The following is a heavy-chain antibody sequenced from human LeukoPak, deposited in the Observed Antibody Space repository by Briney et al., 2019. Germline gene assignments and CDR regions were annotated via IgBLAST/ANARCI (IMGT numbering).Heavy chain of an antibody. V-gene: IGHV3-30*02. Sequence: GGSLRLSCAASGFTFSSYGMHWVRQAPGKGLEWVAFIRYDGSNKYYADSVKGRFTISRDNSKNTLYLQMNSLRAEDTAVYYCAKGPFSRVIEYRDHSYCSSTSCYNFDYWGQGTLVTVSS. CDR3: AKGPFSRVIEYRDHSYCSSTSCYNFDY. D-gene: IGHD2-2*01. CDR2: IRYDGSNK. J-gene: IGHJ4*02. CDR1: GFTFSSYG.